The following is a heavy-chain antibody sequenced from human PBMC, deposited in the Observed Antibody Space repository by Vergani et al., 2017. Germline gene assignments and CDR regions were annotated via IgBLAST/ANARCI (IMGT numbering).Heavy chain of an antibody. CDR2: IDWKSGSV. D-gene: IGHD6-13*01. Sequence: EVRLVESGGDLLQPGRSLRLSCEASGFTFNGYAMHWVRQVPGKGLEWISGIDWKSGSVGSADSVKGRFTITRDNAKKSLYLQMNSLRGDDTALYYCAKDLATGLDYYYMDVGVKGTQVTVSS. J-gene: IGHJ6*03. CDR1: GFTFNGYA. CDR3: AKDLATGLDYYYMDV. V-gene: IGHV3-9*01.